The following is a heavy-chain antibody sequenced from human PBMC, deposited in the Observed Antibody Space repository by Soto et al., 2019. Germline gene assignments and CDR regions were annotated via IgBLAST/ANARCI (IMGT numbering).Heavy chain of an antibody. CDR2: LIPIFVTA. J-gene: IGHJ4*02. CDR1: GGTFSSYA. Sequence: QVQLVQSGAEVKKPGSSVKVSCKASGGTFSSYAISWVRQAPGQGLEWMGGLIPIFVTADYAKKFQGRVTITADESTSTAYMELSSRRSEDTAVYYCARDGGVYDYSPFDYWGQGTLVTVSS. CDR3: ARDGGVYDYSPFDY. V-gene: IGHV1-69*12. D-gene: IGHD4-4*01.